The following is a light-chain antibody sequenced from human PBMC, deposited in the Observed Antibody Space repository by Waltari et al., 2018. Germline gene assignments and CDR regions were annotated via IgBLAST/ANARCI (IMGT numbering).Light chain of an antibody. J-gene: IGKJ4*01. V-gene: IGKV1-39*01. CDR2: GAS. CDR1: QSVDNY. Sequence: DIQMTQSPSSLSASVGDRVNITCRASQSVDNYLNWYHQKPGKAPNLLIYGASTLQRGVPSRVSGSGSGTDFTLTISNLQPEDCATYYCQQSYSTPLTFGGGTKVELK. CDR3: QQSYSTPLT.